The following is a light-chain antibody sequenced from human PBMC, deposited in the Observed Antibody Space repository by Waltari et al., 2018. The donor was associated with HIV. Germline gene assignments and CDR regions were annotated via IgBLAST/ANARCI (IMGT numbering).Light chain of an antibody. J-gene: IGLJ1*01. V-gene: IGLV3-9*01. CDR3: QVWDSDTGV. CDR2: DNN. CDR1: DLASKD. Sequence: SYELTQTPSVSVSLGQTATVACGGDDLASKDVHWYQQKPGRPPVLVIYDNNKRPSGIPGRVSGFNSGITATLTIIGAQGDDEADYYCQVWDSDTGVFGSGTKVTVL.